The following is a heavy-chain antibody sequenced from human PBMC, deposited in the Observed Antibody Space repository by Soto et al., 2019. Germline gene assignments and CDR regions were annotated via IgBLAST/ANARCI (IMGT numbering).Heavy chain of an antibody. Sequence: PSETLSLTCTVSGGSISSGGYYWSWIRQHPGKGLEWIGYIYYSGSTYYNPSLKSRVTISVDTSKNQFSLKLSSVTAADTAVYYCARASSGSYFQIYYYYGMDVWGQGTTVTVSS. CDR2: IYYSGST. CDR1: GGSISSGGYY. D-gene: IGHD1-26*01. V-gene: IGHV4-31*03. CDR3: ARASSGSYFQIYYYYGMDV. J-gene: IGHJ6*02.